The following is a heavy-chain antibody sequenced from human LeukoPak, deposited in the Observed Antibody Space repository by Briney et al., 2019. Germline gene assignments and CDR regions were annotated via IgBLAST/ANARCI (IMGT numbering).Heavy chain of an antibody. CDR1: GGSFSGYY. CDR3: ARGPRRLLWFGEPTQTSYYFDY. J-gene: IGHJ4*02. D-gene: IGHD3-10*01. CDR2: INHSGST. V-gene: IGHV4-34*01. Sequence: PSETLSLTCAVYGGSFSGYYWSWIRQPPGKGLEWIGEINHSGSTNYNPSLKSRVTISVDTSKNQFSLKLSSVTAADTAAYYCARGPRRLLWFGEPTQTSYYFDYWGQGTLVTVSS.